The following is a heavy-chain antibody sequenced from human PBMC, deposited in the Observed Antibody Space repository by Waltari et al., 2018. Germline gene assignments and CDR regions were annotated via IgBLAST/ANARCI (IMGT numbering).Heavy chain of an antibody. CDR3: ASQSHNYDFWSGYY. CDR1: GGSISSSSYY. V-gene: IGHV4-39*01. J-gene: IGHJ4*02. D-gene: IGHD3-3*01. Sequence: QLQLQESGPGLVKPSETLSLTCTVSGGSISSSSYYWGWIRQPPGKGLELIGSSYYSGSTDYNPSLKRRVTISGETSKNQFSLKLSAVTAAETAVYYWASQSHNYDFWSGYYWGQGTLVTVSS. CDR2: SYYSGST.